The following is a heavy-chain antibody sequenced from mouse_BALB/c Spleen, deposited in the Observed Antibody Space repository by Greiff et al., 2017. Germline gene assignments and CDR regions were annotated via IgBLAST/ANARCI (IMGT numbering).Heavy chain of an antibody. Sequence: EVKVVESGGGLVKPGGSLKLSCAASGFTFSSYAMSWVRQTPEKRLEWVASISSGGSTYYPDSVKGRFTISRDNARNILYLQMSSLRSEDTAMYYCARGYYRYDGGFDYWGQGTTLTVSS. D-gene: IGHD2-14*01. J-gene: IGHJ2*01. CDR1: GFTFSSYA. CDR3: ARGYYRYDGGFDY. V-gene: IGHV5-6-5*01. CDR2: ISSGGST.